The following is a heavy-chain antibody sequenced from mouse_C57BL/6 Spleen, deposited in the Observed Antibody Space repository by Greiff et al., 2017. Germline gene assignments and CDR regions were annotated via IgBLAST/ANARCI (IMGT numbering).Heavy chain of an antibody. CDR2: IYPGSGST. D-gene: IGHD1-1*02. V-gene: IGHV1-55*01. CDR3: ARKRVVVDAMDY. Sequence: VQLQQPGAELVKPGASVKMSCKASGYTFTSYWITWVKQRPGQGLEWIGDIYPGSGSTNYNEKFKSKATLTVDTSSSTAYMQLSSLTSEDSAVYYCARKRVVVDAMDYWGQGTSVTVSS. J-gene: IGHJ4*01. CDR1: GYTFTSYW.